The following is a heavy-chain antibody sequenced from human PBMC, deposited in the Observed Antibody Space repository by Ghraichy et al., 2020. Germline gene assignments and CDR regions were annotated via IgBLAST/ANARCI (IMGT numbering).Heavy chain of an antibody. D-gene: IGHD6-13*01. Sequence: SETLSLTCAVYGGSFSGYYWSWIRQPPGKGLEWIGEINHSGSTNYNPSLKSRVTISVDTSKNQFSLKLSSVTAADTAVYYCARHRGVAAAGTLNYWYFDLWGRGTLVTVSS. V-gene: IGHV4-34*01. J-gene: IGHJ2*01. CDR1: GGSFSGYY. CDR2: INHSGST. CDR3: ARHRGVAAAGTLNYWYFDL.